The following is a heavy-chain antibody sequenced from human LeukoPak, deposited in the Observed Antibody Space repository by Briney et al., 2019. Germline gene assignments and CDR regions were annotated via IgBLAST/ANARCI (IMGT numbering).Heavy chain of an antibody. Sequence: GGSLRLSCAASGFTLGTYAMSWVRQAAGKGLEWVSAISGSGGSTYYADSVKGRFAISRDNSKYTLYLQMNSLRAEDTAVYYCAKGSGSYYYYYGMDVWGQGTTVTVSS. CDR1: GFTLGTYA. V-gene: IGHV3-23*01. CDR3: AKGSGSYYYYYGMDV. CDR2: ISGSGGST. J-gene: IGHJ6*02. D-gene: IGHD1-26*01.